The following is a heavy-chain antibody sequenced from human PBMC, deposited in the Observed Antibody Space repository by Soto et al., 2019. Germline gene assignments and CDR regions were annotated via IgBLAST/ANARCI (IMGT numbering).Heavy chain of an antibody. J-gene: IGHJ3*01. CDR2: IYPGDSET. V-gene: IGHV5-51*01. CDR1: GYSFTTYW. Sequence: PGESLKISCKGSGYSFTTYWIGWVRQMPGKGLEWMGIIYPGDSETRYSPSFQGQVTISDDKSISTAYLQWSSLKASDTAMYYCARASNYVDWFPEAFDLWGQGTMVTVSS. D-gene: IGHD3-9*01. CDR3: ARASNYVDWFPEAFDL.